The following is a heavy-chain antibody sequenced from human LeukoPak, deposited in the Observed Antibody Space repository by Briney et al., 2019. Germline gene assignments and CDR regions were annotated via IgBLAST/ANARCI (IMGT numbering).Heavy chain of an antibody. D-gene: IGHD2-2*01. J-gene: IGHJ4*02. CDR1: GYTFTGYY. CDR3: ARDYCSSTSCLFDY. CDR2: INPNSGGT. Sequence: ASVKVSCKASGYTFTGYYMHWVRQAPGQGLEWMGWINPNSGGTNYAQKFQGWVTMTRDTSISTAYMELSRLRSDDTAVYYCARDYCSSTSCLFDYWGQGTLVTVSS. V-gene: IGHV1-2*04.